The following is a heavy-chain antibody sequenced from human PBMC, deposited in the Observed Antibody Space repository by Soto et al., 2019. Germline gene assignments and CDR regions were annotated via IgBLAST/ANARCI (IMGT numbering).Heavy chain of an antibody. J-gene: IGHJ5*02. CDR3: VKDSWYCDL. CDR2: INTRSNYK. CDR1: GFSFSTYN. V-gene: IGHV3-21*01. Sequence: VRLSCATSGFSFSTYNMNWARQAPGKGLEWVSSINTRSNYKNYTDSVKGRFAISRDNAKNTVSLQMNSLRVEDTGVYYCVKDSWYCDLGSQG. D-gene: IGHD6-13*01.